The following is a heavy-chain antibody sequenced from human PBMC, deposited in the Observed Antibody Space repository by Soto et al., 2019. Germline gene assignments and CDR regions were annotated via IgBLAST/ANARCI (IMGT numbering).Heavy chain of an antibody. Sequence: KTSETLSLTCAVSGGSISSSNWWSWVRQPPGKGLEWIGEIYHSGSTNYNPSLKSRVTISVDKSKNQFSLKLSSVTAADTAVYYCARSYYYGSGSYRVVYYYYGMDVWGQGTTVTVSS. CDR1: GGSISSSNW. V-gene: IGHV4-4*02. CDR2: IYHSGST. CDR3: ARSYYYGSGSYRVVYYYYGMDV. J-gene: IGHJ6*02. D-gene: IGHD3-10*01.